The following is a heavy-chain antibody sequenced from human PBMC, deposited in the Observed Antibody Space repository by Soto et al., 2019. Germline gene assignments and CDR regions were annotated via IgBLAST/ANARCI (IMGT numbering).Heavy chain of an antibody. CDR1: GGSISSTNW. Sequence: SETLSLTCAVSGGSISSTNWWSWVRQPPGKGLEWIGEIYHSGSTNYNPSLKSRVTISVDKSKNEFSLKLSSVTAADTAVYYCARSSDYGTIDYWGQGTLVTVSS. D-gene: IGHD4-17*01. J-gene: IGHJ4*02. V-gene: IGHV4-4*02. CDR2: IYHSGST. CDR3: ARSSDYGTIDY.